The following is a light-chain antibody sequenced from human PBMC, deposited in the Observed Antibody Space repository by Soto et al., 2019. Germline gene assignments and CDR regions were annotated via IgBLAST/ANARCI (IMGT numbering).Light chain of an antibody. J-gene: IGKJ1*01. V-gene: IGKV1-9*01. Sequence: DIQMTQSPSSLSASVGDRVTITCRASQGISSYLAWYQQKPGKAPKLLIYAASTLKSGVPSRFSGSGSGTEFTLTISSLQPDDFATYYCQHYNSYSEAFGQGTKVDI. CDR1: QGISSY. CDR3: QHYNSYSEA. CDR2: AAS.